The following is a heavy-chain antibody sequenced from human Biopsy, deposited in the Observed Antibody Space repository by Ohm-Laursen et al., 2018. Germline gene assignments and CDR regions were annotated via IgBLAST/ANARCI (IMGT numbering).Heavy chain of an antibody. D-gene: IGHD2-15*01. J-gene: IGHJ4*02. Sequence: SLRLSCAASGFPFDDYAMHWVRQVPGKGLEWVAGIHWNSGVIDYVDSVKGRFTISRDNAKNSLYLRMNSLRAKDTAVYFCARARDDFVVVPAAFFDFWGQGTLVTVSS. CDR2: IHWNSGVI. CDR1: GFPFDDYA. V-gene: IGHV3-9*01. CDR3: ARARDDFVVVPAAFFDF.